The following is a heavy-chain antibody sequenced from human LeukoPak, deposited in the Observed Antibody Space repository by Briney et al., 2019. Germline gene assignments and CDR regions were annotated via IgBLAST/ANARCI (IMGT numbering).Heavy chain of an antibody. Sequence: PSETLSLTCTVSGGSISSYYWSWIRQPPGKGLEWIGYTYYSGSTNYNPSLKSRVTISVDTSKNQFSLKLSSVTAADTAVYYCARQEAVAGPYYYYYGMDVWGQGTTVTASS. J-gene: IGHJ6*02. V-gene: IGHV4-59*08. CDR2: TYYSGST. D-gene: IGHD6-19*01. CDR3: ARQEAVAGPYYYYYGMDV. CDR1: GGSISSYY.